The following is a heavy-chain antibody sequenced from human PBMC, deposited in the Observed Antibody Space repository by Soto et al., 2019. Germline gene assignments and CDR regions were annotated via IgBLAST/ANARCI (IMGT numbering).Heavy chain of an antibody. V-gene: IGHV4-31*03. CDR2: IYYSGRN. D-gene: IGHD6-25*01. J-gene: IGHJ5*02. Sequence: QVQLQESGPGLVKPSQTLSLTCTVSGGSISSGGYYWSWIRQHPGKGLEWIGYIYYSGRNYYNPSLKSGVTISVDASKKQFSLKLSSVTAADTAVYYCAREAAGIRNWFDPWGQGTLVTVSS. CDR1: GGSISSGGYY. CDR3: AREAAGIRNWFDP.